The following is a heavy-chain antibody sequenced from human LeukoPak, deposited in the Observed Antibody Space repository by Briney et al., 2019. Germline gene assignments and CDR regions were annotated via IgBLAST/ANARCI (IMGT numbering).Heavy chain of an antibody. CDR3: AREQGSGYDILTGYYGKHIGWFDP. D-gene: IGHD3-9*01. Sequence: SETLSLTCAVYGGSISSTKTCGDWIRQPPGKGMEWIGTICYTGNTNYNPSLKSRVTISVDKSKNQFSLKLSSVTAADTAVYYCAREQGSGYDILTGYYGKHIGWFDPWGQGTLVTVSS. CDR2: ICYTGNT. V-gene: IGHV4-39*07. J-gene: IGHJ5*02. CDR1: GGSISSTKTC.